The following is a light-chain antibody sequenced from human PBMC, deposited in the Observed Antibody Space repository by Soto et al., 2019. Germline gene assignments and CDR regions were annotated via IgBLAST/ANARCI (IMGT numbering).Light chain of an antibody. J-gene: IGKJ1*01. CDR3: QQRSNLPWT. CDR1: ERLSSVY. CDR2: GAS. V-gene: IGKV3-11*01. Sequence: EIVVSLSPGTLSLSKGERATLSCRASERLSSVYLAWYQQRPGQPPRLLIYGASNRATGIPARFSGSGSGTDFTLTISSLEPEDFAVYYCQQRSNLPWTFGQGTKVDI.